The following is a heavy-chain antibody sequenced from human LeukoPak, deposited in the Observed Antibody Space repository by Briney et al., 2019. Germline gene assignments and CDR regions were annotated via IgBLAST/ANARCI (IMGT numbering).Heavy chain of an antibody. Sequence: GGSLRLSCAASGFTFDDYAMHWVRQAPGKGLEWVSGISWNSGSIGYADSVKGRFTISRDNAKNSLYLQMNSLRAEDTALHYCAKAYSYGYFGPWFDPWGQGTLVTVSS. CDR3: AKAYSYGYFGPWFDP. D-gene: IGHD5-18*01. V-gene: IGHV3-9*01. CDR2: ISWNSGSI. CDR1: GFTFDDYA. J-gene: IGHJ5*02.